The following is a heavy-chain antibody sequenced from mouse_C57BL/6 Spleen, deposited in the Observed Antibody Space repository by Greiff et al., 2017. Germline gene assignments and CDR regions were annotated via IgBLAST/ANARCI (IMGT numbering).Heavy chain of an antibody. J-gene: IGHJ2*01. V-gene: IGHV1-61*01. CDR1: GYTFTSYW. CDR3: ERRGYYSNYEDC. CDR2: IYPSDSET. Sequence: QVQLQQPGAELVRPGSSVKLSCKASGYTFTSYWMDWVKQRPGQGLEWIGNIYPSDSETHYNQKFKDKATLTVDKSSSTAYMQLSSLTPKDAAVYVCERRGYYSNYEDCRGQGPTLSV. D-gene: IGHD2-5*01.